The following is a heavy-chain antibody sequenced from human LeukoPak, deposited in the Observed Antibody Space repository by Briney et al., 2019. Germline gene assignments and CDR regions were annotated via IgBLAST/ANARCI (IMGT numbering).Heavy chain of an antibody. CDR3: ARRGAGMVRGVIITFPFDY. CDR2: INPNSGGT. CDR1: GYTFTGYY. Sequence: ASAKVSCKASGYTFTGYYMHWVRQAPGQGLEWMGWINPNSGGTNYAQKFQGWVTMTRDTSISTAYMELSSLRSEDTAVYYCARRGAGMVRGVIITFPFDYWGQGTLVTVSS. D-gene: IGHD3-10*01. V-gene: IGHV1-2*04. J-gene: IGHJ4*02.